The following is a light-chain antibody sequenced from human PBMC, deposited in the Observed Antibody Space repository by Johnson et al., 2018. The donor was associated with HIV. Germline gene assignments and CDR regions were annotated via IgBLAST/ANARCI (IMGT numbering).Light chain of an antibody. CDR3: GTWDSSLSAGV. V-gene: IGLV1-51*02. CDR1: SSNIGDNY. Sequence: QSVLTQPPSVSAAPGQRVTISCSGSSSNIGDNYVSWYQQLPGTAPKLLIYENNKRPSGIPDRFSGSKSGTSATLGITGLRTGDEADYYCGTWDSSLSAGVSATVTKVTVL. J-gene: IGLJ1*01. CDR2: ENN.